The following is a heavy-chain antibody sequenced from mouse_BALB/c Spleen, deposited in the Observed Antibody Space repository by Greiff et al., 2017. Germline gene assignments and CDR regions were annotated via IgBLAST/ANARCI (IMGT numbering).Heavy chain of an antibody. CDR3: ARHDYDPYYAMDY. V-gene: IGHV3-8*02. CDR1: GDSITSGY. J-gene: IGHJ4*01. D-gene: IGHD2-4*01. Sequence: DVKLQESGPSLVKPSQTLSLTCSVTGDSITSGYWNWIRKFPGNKLEYMGYISYSGSTYYNPSLKSRISITRDTSKNQYYLQLNSVTTEDTATYYCARHDYDPYYAMDYWGQGTSVTVSS. CDR2: ISYSGST.